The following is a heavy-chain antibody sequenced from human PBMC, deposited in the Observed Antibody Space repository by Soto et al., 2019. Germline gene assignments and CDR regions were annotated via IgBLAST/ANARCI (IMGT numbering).Heavy chain of an antibody. J-gene: IGHJ4*02. CDR2: ISGSGDST. V-gene: IGHV3-23*01. Sequence: EVQLLDSGGGLVQPGGSLRLSCAASGFTFSSYAMNWVRQAPGKGLEWVSVISGSGDSTYYADSVKGRFTISRYNSKNTLYLQMNSLRTEDTAVYCCARRGPGTYFDYWGQGTLVTVSS. CDR1: GFTFSSYA. CDR3: ARRGPGTYFDY. D-gene: IGHD6-13*01.